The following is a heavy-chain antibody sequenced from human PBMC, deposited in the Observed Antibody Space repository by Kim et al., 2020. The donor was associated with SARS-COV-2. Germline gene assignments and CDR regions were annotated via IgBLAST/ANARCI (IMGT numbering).Heavy chain of an antibody. D-gene: IGHD2-15*01. V-gene: IGHV5-51*01. CDR2: IYPGDSDT. CDR1: AYSFTINW. J-gene: IGHJ4*02. CDR3: YSSASAAFLHYFDS. Sequence: GESLKISCKGSAYSFTINWIGWVRQRPGKGLEWMGIIYPGDSDTRYSPSFQGQVTISADRSITTAYLQWSSLEASDTAMYYCYSSASAAFLHYFDSWGQGTLVTVSS.